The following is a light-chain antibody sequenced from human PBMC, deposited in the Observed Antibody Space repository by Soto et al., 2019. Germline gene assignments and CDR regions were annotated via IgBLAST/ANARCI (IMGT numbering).Light chain of an antibody. Sequence: EIVMTQSPATLSVSPGERATLSCRASQSISSNLAWYHQTPGQAPRLLIYGASTRATGVPARFSGSGSGTEFTLTSSSLQSEDFPIYYCQQYNDWPPGTFGQGTKVEIK. V-gene: IGKV3-15*01. CDR2: GAS. CDR3: QQYNDWPPGT. CDR1: QSISSN. J-gene: IGKJ1*01.